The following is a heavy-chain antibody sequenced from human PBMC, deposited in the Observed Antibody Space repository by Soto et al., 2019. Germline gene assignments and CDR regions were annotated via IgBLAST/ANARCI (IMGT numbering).Heavy chain of an antibody. CDR2: INHSGST. Sequence: PSETLSLTCAVYGGSFSGYYWSWIRQPPGKGLEWIGEINHSGSTNYNPSLKSRVTISVDTSKNQFSLKLSSVTAADTAVYYCARRLVRGVNRFDYWGQGTLVTVSS. V-gene: IGHV4-34*01. CDR1: GGSFSGYY. CDR3: ARRLVRGVNRFDY. J-gene: IGHJ4*02. D-gene: IGHD3-10*01.